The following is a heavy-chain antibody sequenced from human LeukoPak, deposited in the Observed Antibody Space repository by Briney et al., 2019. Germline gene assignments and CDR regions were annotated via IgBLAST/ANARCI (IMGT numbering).Heavy chain of an antibody. V-gene: IGHV3-66*01. D-gene: IGHD4-17*01. J-gene: IGHJ4*02. Sequence: QLGGSLRLTCAASGFTVSTNYMSWVRQAPGKGLEWVSLIYSGGGTYYADSVKGRFTISRDNSRNTLSLQMNSLRVDDTAVYYCARGFRSVTTWGYFDYWGQGALVTVSS. CDR3: ARGFRSVTTWGYFDY. CDR1: GFTVSTNY. CDR2: IYSGGGT.